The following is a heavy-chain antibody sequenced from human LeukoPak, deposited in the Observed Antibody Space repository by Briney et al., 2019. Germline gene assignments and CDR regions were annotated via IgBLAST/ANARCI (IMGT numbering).Heavy chain of an antibody. V-gene: IGHV3-30*10. CDR3: TRVIRAQFDP. Sequence: GRSLRLSCAASGFTFSNYVMHWVRQAPGKGLEWVAGISSDGNIRHLTDSVKGRFSISRDNSGTTLNLQMNSLRPEDTAVYYCTRVIRAQFDPWGQGTLVTVAS. CDR2: ISSDGNIR. J-gene: IGHJ5*01. CDR1: GFTFSNYV.